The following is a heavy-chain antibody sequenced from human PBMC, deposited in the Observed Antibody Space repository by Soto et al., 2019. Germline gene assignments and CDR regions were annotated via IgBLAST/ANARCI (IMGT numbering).Heavy chain of an antibody. D-gene: IGHD6-13*01. CDR1: GGSISSYY. V-gene: IGHV4-59*08. CDR2: IYYSGST. Sequence: SETLSLTCXVSGGSISSYYWSWIRQPPGKGLEWIGYIYYSGSTNYNPSLKSRVTISVDTSKNQFSLKLSSVTAADTAVYYCARHRAAVDWFEPWGQGTLVTVSS. CDR3: ARHRAAVDWFEP. J-gene: IGHJ5*02.